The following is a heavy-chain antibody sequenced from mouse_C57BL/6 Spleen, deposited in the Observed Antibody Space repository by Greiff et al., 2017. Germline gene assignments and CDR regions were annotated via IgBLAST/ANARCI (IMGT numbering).Heavy chain of an antibody. CDR1: GYAFSSYW. CDR2: IYPGDGDT. D-gene: IGHD2-10*01. Sequence: VQLQQSGAELVKPGASVKISCKASGYAFSSYWMNWVKQRPGKGLEWIGQIYPGDGDTNYNGKFKGKATLTADKSSSTAYMQLSSLTSEDSAVYFCERDSYYGNKRGDYWGQGTTVTVSS. CDR3: ERDSYYGNKRGDY. V-gene: IGHV1-80*01. J-gene: IGHJ4*01.